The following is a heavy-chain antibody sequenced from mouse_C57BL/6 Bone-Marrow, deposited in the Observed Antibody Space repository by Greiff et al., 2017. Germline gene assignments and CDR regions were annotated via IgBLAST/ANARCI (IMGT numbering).Heavy chain of an antibody. J-gene: IGHJ3*01. Sequence: VKLMESGAELARPGASVKLSCKASGYTFTSYGISWVKQRTGQGLEWIGEIYPRSGNTYYNEKFKGKATLAADKSSSTAYMELRSLTSEDSAVYFCARRCTGTFAYWDQGTLVTVSA. CDR3: ARRCTGTFAY. V-gene: IGHV1-81*01. CDR2: IYPRSGNT. CDR1: GYTFTSYG. D-gene: IGHD4-1*01.